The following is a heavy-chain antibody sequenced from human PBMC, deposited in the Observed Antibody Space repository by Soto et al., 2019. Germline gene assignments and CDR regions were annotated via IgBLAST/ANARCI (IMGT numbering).Heavy chain of an antibody. CDR3: ARKSRTSGYKRGYYGMDV. V-gene: IGHV1-69*13. Sequence: GASVKASCKASGGTFSSYAISWVRQAPGQGLEWMGGIIPIFGTANYAQKFQGRVTITADESTSTAYMELSSLRSEDTAVYYCARKSRTSGYKRGYYGMDVWGQGTTVTVSS. J-gene: IGHJ6*02. CDR1: GGTFSSYA. D-gene: IGHD3-3*01. CDR2: IIPIFGTA.